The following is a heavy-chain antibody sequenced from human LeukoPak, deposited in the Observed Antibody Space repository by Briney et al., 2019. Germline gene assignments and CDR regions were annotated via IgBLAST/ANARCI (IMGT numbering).Heavy chain of an antibody. CDR1: GFTFSDYY. J-gene: IGHJ4*02. Sequence: GGSLRLSCAASGFTFSDYYMSWIRQAPGKGLEWVSYISSSGSTIYYADSVKGRFTISRDNSKNTLYLQMNSLRAEDTVVYYCAREGSIAARRFPAYFDYWGQGTLVTVSS. CDR2: ISSSGSTI. CDR3: AREGSIAARRFPAYFDY. D-gene: IGHD6-6*01. V-gene: IGHV3-11*04.